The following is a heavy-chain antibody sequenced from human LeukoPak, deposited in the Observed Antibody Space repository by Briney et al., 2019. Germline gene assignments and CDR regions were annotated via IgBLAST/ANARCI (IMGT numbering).Heavy chain of an antibody. Sequence: GGSLRLSCAASGFTFSSYSMNWLRQAPGKGLEWVSSISSSSSYIYYADSVKGRFTISRDNAKNSLYLQMNSLRAEDTAVYYCARVTYYYDSSGYYYFDYWGQGTLVTVSS. V-gene: IGHV3-21*01. CDR3: ARVTYYYDSSGYYYFDY. J-gene: IGHJ4*02. CDR2: ISSSSSYI. CDR1: GFTFSSYS. D-gene: IGHD3-22*01.